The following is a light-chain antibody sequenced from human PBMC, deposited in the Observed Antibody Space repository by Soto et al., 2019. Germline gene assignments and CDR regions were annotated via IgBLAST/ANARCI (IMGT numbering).Light chain of an antibody. J-gene: IGKJ5*01. CDR1: QSVSSSY. CDR2: GAS. CDR3: QQYGSSPPIT. V-gene: IGKV3-20*01. Sequence: EIVMTQSPATLSVSPGERATLPCRASQSVSSSYLAWYQQKPGQAPRLLIYGASSRATGIPDRFSGSGSGTDFTLTISRLEPEDFAVYYCQQYGSSPPITFGQGTRLEIK.